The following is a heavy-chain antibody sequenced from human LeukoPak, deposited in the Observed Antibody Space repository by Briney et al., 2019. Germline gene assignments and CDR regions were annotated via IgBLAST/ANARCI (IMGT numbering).Heavy chain of an antibody. CDR2: INHTGST. CDR1: GGSFSGYY. V-gene: IGHV4-34*01. CDR3: ARRPHGMDV. Sequence: PSETLSLTCAVYGGSFSGYYWSWIRQPPGKGLEWIGEINHTGSTNYNPSLKSRVTISVDTSKNQFSLKLSSVTAADTAVYYCARRPHGMDVWGQGTTVTVSS. J-gene: IGHJ6*02.